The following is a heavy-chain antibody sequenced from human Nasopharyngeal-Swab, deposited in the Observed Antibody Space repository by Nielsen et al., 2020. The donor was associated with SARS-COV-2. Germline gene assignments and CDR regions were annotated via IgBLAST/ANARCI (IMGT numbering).Heavy chain of an antibody. D-gene: IGHD3-3*01. Sequence: ASVKVSCKASGYTFTGYYMHWVRQAPGKGLERMGGFDPEDGETIYAQKFQGRVTMTEDTSTDTAYMELSSLRSEDTAVYYCAREFRRVTIFGVVFRGFDYWGQGTLVTVSS. CDR1: GYTFTGYY. CDR3: AREFRRVTIFGVVFRGFDY. CDR2: FDPEDGET. J-gene: IGHJ4*02. V-gene: IGHV1-24*01.